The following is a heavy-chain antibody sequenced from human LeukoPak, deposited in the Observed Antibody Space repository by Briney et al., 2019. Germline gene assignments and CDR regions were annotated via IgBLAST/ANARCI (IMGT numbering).Heavy chain of an antibody. J-gene: IGHJ4*02. Sequence: GASVKVSCKASGYTFTSYAMHWVRQAPGQRLEWMGWINAGNGNTKYSQKFQGRVTITRDTSVSTAYMELSSLRSEDTAVYYCAGPGTLLRYFDWLSDWGQGTLVTVSS. D-gene: IGHD3-9*01. V-gene: IGHV1-3*01. CDR1: GYTFTSYA. CDR3: AGPGTLLRYFDWLSD. CDR2: INAGNGNT.